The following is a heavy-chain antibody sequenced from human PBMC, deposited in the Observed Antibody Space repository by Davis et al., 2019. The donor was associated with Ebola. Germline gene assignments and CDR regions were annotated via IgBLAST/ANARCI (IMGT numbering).Heavy chain of an antibody. CDR1: GGTFSSYA. CDR2: IIPIFATA. J-gene: IGHJ6*02. V-gene: IGHV1-69*06. Sequence: SVKVSCKASGGTFSSYAISWVRQAPGQGLEWMGGIIPIFATANYAQKFQGRVTITADKSTSTAYMELSSLRSEDTAVYYCAIRSPLRPDYYYGMDVWGQGTTVTVSS. D-gene: IGHD3-16*01. CDR3: AIRSPLRPDYYYGMDV.